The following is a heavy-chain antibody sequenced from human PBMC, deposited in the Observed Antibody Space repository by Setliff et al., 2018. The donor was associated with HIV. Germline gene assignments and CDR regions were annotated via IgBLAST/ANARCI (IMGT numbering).Heavy chain of an antibody. Sequence: SETLSLTCAVYGGSFSGYYWSWIRQPPGKGLEWIGEINLGGSTNYNPSLKSRVTISVDTSKNQFSLKLSSVTAADTAVYYCAREDLGYTAYDLRGYWYFDLWGCGTLVTVSS. CDR1: GGSFSGYY. CDR3: AREDLGYTAYDLRGYWYFDL. D-gene: IGHD5-12*01. V-gene: IGHV4-34*01. CDR2: INLGGST. J-gene: IGHJ2*01.